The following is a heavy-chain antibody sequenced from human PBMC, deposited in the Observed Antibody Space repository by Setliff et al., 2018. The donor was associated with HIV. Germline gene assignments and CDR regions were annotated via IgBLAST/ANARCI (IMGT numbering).Heavy chain of an antibody. CDR1: GYTFTSYA. J-gene: IGHJ4*02. D-gene: IGHD6-19*01. CDR3: ARGSCSGCYLSDY. CDR2: INAVNGNT. Sequence: ASVKVTCKASGYTFTSYAMHWVRPAPGQRLEWMGWINAVNGNTKYSEKFQGRVTITRDTSANTAYMELSSLRSEDTAVYYCARGSCSGCYLSDYWGLGTLVTVSS. V-gene: IGHV1-3*01.